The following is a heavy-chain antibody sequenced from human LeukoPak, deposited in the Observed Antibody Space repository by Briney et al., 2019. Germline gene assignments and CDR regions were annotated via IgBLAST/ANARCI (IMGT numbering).Heavy chain of an antibody. Sequence: GGSLRLSCAASGFTFSSYWTSWVRQAPGKGLEWVANIKQDGSEKYYVDSVKGRFTISRDNAKNSLYLQMNSLRAEDTAVYYCARSPYYYDSSGYLAYFDYWGQGTLVTVSS. CDR1: GFTFSSYW. CDR3: ARSPYYYDSSGYLAYFDY. J-gene: IGHJ4*02. D-gene: IGHD3-22*01. V-gene: IGHV3-7*01. CDR2: IKQDGSEK.